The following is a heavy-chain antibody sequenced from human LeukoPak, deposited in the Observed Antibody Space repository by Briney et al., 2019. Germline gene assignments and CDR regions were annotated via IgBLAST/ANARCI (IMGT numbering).Heavy chain of an antibody. D-gene: IGHD5-12*01. J-gene: IGHJ4*02. CDR3: AAQYSGYDPGDY. CDR2: IYYSGST. V-gene: IGHV4-59*01. CDR1: GGSISSYD. Sequence: SETLSLTCTVSGGSISSYDWSWIRQPPGKGLEWIGYIYYSGSTNYNPSLKSRVTISVDTSKNQFSLKLSSVTAADTAVYYCAAQYSGYDPGDYWGQGTLVTVSS.